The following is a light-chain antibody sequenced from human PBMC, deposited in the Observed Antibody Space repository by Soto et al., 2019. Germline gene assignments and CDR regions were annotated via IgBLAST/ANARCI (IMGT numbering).Light chain of an antibody. CDR1: QSISSW. CDR3: QQSYTTPVYS. CDR2: KAS. Sequence: DIQMSQSPSTLSASVGDRVSIACRASQSISSWLAWYQQKPGKAPKLLIYKASSLESGVPSRFSGSGSGTDFTLTISSLQPEDFATYFCQQSYTTPVYSFGQGTKV. J-gene: IGKJ2*01. V-gene: IGKV1-5*03.